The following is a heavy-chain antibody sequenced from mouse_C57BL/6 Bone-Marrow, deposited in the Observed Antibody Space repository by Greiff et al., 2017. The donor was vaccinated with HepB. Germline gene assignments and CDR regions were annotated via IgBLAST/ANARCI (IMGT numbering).Heavy chain of an antibody. Sequence: SGSELRSPGSSVKLSCKDFDSEVFPIAYMSWVRQKPGHGFEWIGGILPSIGRTISGEKFEDKATLDADTLSNTAYLELNSLTSEDSAIYYCAREDYYGSNWFAYWGQGTLVTVSA. CDR3: AREDYYGSNWFAY. D-gene: IGHD1-1*01. CDR1: DSEVFPIAY. V-gene: IGHV15-2*01. J-gene: IGHJ3*01. CDR2: ILPSIGRT.